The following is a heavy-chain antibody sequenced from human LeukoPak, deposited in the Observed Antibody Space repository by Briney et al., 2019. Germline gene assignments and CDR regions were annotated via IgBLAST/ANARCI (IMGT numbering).Heavy chain of an antibody. CDR3: AREGPRGNSQFDY. Sequence: PGTSLRLSCAASGFTFSSYGMHWVRQAPGKGLEWVALIWYDGSNKYYTDSVKGRLTISRDNSKNTLYLQMNSLRAEDTAIYYCAREGPRGNSQFDYWGQGTLVTVSS. D-gene: IGHD2/OR15-2a*01. J-gene: IGHJ4*02. V-gene: IGHV3-33*01. CDR2: IWYDGSNK. CDR1: GFTFSSYG.